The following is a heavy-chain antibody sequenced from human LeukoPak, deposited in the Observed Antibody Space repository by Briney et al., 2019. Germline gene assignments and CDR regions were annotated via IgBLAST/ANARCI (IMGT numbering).Heavy chain of an antibody. CDR3: TRDHLAADGSDAFDI. D-gene: IGHD6-13*01. Sequence: ASVKVSCKASGYIFTRTGINWVRQAPGQGLEWMGWISPYNDNTKYAQKFQGRVTMTTDTSTTTAYMDLRSLRSDDTAVYYCTRDHLAADGSDAFDIWGQGTMVTVFS. CDR2: ISPYNDNT. CDR1: GYIFTRTG. J-gene: IGHJ3*02. V-gene: IGHV1-18*04.